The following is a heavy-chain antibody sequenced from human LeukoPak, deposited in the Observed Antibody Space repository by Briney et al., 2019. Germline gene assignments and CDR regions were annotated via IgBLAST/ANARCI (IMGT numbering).Heavy chain of an antibody. CDR2: IKEDGSAK. CDR1: GFTFSSYW. J-gene: IGHJ4*02. Sequence: PGGSLRLSCAASGFTFSSYWMSWVRQAPGKGLESVANIKEDGSAKYYVDSVKGRFTISRDNAKNSLYLQMNNLSAEDTAVYYCVRDSPGYGAYDFDWGQGTLVTVSS. V-gene: IGHV3-7*01. CDR3: VRDSPGYGAYDFD. D-gene: IGHD5-12*01.